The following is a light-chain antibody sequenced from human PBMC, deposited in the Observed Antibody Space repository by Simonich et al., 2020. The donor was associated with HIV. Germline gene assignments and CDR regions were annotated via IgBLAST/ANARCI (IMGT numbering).Light chain of an antibody. CDR2: DDN. CDR3: QSYDSSNHVI. J-gene: IGLJ2*01. Sequence: NFMLTQPHSVSESPGKTVTISCTRSSGSIASNYVQWYQQRPGSAPTTVIYDDNLRPSGVPVRFSGSIDSTSNSASLTISGLKTEDEADYYCQSYDSSNHVIFGGGTKLTVL. V-gene: IGLV6-57*03. CDR1: SGSIASNY.